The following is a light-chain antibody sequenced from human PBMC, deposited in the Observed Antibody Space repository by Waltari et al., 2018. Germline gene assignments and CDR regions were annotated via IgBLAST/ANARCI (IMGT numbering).Light chain of an antibody. Sequence: QSALTQPASVSGSPGQSITIPCTGTSSDVGYYNIVSWYQQPPGTAPKLIISEVNKRPLGISSRFSGSKSGNTASLTISGLQPEDEAEYYCCSYAGVNTFLFGGGTKVTVL. J-gene: IGLJ2*01. V-gene: IGLV2-23*02. CDR3: CSYAGVNTFL. CDR1: SSDVGYYNI. CDR2: EVN.